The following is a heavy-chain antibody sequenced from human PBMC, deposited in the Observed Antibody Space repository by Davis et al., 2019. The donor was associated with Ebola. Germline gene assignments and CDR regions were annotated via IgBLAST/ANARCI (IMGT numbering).Heavy chain of an antibody. CDR3: VRDRDFNVDY. J-gene: IGHJ4*02. V-gene: IGHV3-21*01. CDR2: ISPNSNYI. CDR1: TLTLGSAT. Sequence: SLSLSWLLSTLTLGSATAISVLQAAGKGLERVSSISPNSNYIYDADSVKGRFTISRDDAKNSVYLQMNSLRAEDTAVYYCVRDRDFNVDYWGQGTLVTVSS.